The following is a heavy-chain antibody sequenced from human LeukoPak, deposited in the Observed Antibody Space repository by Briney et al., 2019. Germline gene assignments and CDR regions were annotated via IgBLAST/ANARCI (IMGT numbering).Heavy chain of an antibody. CDR1: GYTFTSYD. CDR2: INPNSGGT. J-gene: IGHJ4*02. D-gene: IGHD5-18*01. CDR3: ARGEQLWLLTY. V-gene: IGHV1-2*02. Sequence: ASVKVSCKASGYTFTSYDINWVRQATGQGLEWMGWINPNSGGTNYAQRFQGRVTMTRDTSISTAYMELSRLRSDDTAVYYCARGEQLWLLTYWGQGTLVTVSS.